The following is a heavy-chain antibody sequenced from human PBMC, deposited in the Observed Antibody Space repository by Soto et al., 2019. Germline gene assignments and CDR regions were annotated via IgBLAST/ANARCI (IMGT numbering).Heavy chain of an antibody. J-gene: IGHJ4*02. Sequence: PGGCLRLSCSASGFTFIGFRMNWVLQPPGQGLEWVSGIYGSGSKTFYADSVRGRFTISRDNSKNMLYLQMNSLRVEDTAVYYCAKEITPDYKWDIEYWGRATLVTVSS. CDR1: GFTFIGFR. CDR3: AKEITPDYKWDIEY. V-gene: IGHV3-23*01. D-gene: IGHD1-26*01. CDR2: IYGSGSKT.